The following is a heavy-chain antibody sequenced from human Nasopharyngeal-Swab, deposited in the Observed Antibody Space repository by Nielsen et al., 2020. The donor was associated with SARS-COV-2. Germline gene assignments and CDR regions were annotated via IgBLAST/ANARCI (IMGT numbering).Heavy chain of an antibody. CDR2: INHSGST. D-gene: IGHD2-15*01. V-gene: IGHV4-34*01. CDR1: GGSFSGYY. CDR3: ARGHNCSGGSCYSSGYYFDY. Sequence: GSLRLSCAVYGGSFSGYYWSWIRQPPGKGLEWIGEINHSGSTNYNPSLKSRVTISVDTSKNQFSLKLSSATAADTAVYYCARGHNCSGGSCYSSGYYFDYWGQGTLVTVSS. J-gene: IGHJ4*02.